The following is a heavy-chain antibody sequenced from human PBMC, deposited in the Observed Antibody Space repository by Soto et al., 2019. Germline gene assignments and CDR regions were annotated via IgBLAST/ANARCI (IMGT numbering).Heavy chain of an antibody. D-gene: IGHD3-3*01. CDR2: ISAYNGNT. CDR1: GYTFTSYG. CDR3: ARGNLNYYDFWSGYNLSDY. Sequence: ASVKVSCKASGYTFTSYGISWVRQAPGQGLEWMGWISAYNGNTNYAQKLQGRVTMTTDTSTSTAYMELRSLRSDDTAVYYCARGNLNYYDFWSGYNLSDYWGQGTLVTVSS. J-gene: IGHJ4*02. V-gene: IGHV1-18*01.